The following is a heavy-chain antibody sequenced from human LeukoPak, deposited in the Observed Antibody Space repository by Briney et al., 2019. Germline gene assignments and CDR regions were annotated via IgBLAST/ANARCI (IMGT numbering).Heavy chain of an antibody. CDR3: ARGDAFSGDH. V-gene: IGHV4-34*01. CDR1: GGSFSGYY. J-gene: IGHJ4*02. CDR2: INHSGST. Sequence: PSETLSLTCAVYGGSFSGYYWSWIRQPPGKGLEWIGEINHSGSTNYNPSLKSRVTISVDTSKNQFSLKLSSVTAADTAVYYCARGDAFSGDHWGQGTLVTVSS.